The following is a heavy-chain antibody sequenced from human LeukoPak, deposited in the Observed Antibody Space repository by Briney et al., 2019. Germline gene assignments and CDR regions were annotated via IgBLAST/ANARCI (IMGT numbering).Heavy chain of an antibody. CDR3: ARVGGYETAFDY. CDR2: IIPIFGTA. D-gene: IGHD5-18*01. V-gene: IGHV1-69*05. J-gene: IGHJ4*02. Sequence: SVKVSCKASGGTFSSYAISWMRQAPGQGLEWMGGIIPIFGTANYAQKFQGRVTITTDESTSTAYMELSSLRSEDTAVYYCARVGGYETAFDYWGQGTLVTVSS. CDR1: GGTFSSYA.